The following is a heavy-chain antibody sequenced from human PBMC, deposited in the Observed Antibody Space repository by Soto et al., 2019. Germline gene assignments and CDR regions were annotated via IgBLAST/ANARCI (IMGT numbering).Heavy chain of an antibody. CDR1: GFSLSTSGVG. J-gene: IGHJ4*02. V-gene: IGHV2-5*01. CDR2: IYWNDDK. Sequence: SGPTLVNPTQTLTLTCTFSGFSLSTSGVGVGWIRQPPGKALEWLALIYWNDDKRYSPSLKSRLTITKDTSKNQVVLTMTNMDPVDTATYYCAHRLISYDSSGYYYSDFDYWGQGTLVTVSS. CDR3: AHRLISYDSSGYYYSDFDY. D-gene: IGHD3-22*01.